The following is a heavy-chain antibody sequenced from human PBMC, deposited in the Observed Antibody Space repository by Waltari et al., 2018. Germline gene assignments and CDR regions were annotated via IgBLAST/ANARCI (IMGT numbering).Heavy chain of an antibody. CDR1: GFTFSNYG. Sequence: QVQLVESGGGVVQPGGSLRLSCAASGFTFSNYGMHWVRQAPGKGLQWVAFRQYDGRNKYYAESVKGRFTISRDNSKNTLYLQMDSLRAEDTALYYCAKWYGGDYYFDYWGQGTLVTVSS. J-gene: IGHJ4*02. CDR2: RQYDGRNK. D-gene: IGHD1-26*01. V-gene: IGHV3-30*02. CDR3: AKWYGGDYYFDY.